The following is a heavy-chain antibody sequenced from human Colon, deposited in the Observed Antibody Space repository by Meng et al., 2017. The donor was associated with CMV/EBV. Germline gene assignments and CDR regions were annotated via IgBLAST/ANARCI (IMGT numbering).Heavy chain of an antibody. V-gene: IGHV4-4*02. CDR1: GVSISSKNW. CDR3: ATAGADQLTWYNWFDP. CDR2: IYHSGST. J-gene: IGHJ5*02. D-gene: IGHD2-2*01. Sequence: SETLSLTCAVSGVSISSKNWWSWVRQPPGKGLEWIAEIYHSGSTNYNPSLKSRVTISIDKSKNQFSLNLTSVTAADTAVYYCATAGADQLTWYNWFDPWGQGTLVTVS.